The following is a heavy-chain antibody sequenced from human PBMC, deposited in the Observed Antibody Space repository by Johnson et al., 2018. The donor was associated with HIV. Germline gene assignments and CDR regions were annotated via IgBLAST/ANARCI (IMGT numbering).Heavy chain of an antibody. J-gene: IGHJ3*02. V-gene: IGHV3-30*04. CDR3: ARGARRITMIVVVNKAFDI. D-gene: IGHD3-22*01. CDR1: GFTFSNYA. CDR2: ISYDGSNK. Sequence: QVQLVESGGGVVQPGRSLRLSCAASGFTFSNYAMHWVRQAPGKGLEWVAVISYDGSNKYYADSVKGRFTISSDNSKNTLYLQMHSLRAEDTAVYYCARGARRITMIVVVNKAFDIWGQGTMVTVSS.